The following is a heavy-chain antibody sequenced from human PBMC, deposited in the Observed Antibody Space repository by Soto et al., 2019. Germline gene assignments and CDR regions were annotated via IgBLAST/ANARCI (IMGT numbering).Heavy chain of an antibody. J-gene: IGHJ4*02. V-gene: IGHV4-4*02. CDR3: VHHGGVPYYHDF. CDR1: GGSLSSSSW. D-gene: IGHD2-8*01. Sequence: LSLPCAVSGGSLSSSSWWSWVRQPPGKTLEWLGEIFYSGSTKYNPSLNSRVTISADQSKNDFSLRLSSVTAADTAVYYCVHHGGVPYYHDFWGQGMLVTVSS. CDR2: IFYSGST.